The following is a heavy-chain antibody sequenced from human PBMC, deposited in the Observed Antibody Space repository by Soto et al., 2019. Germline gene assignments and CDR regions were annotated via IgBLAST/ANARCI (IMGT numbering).Heavy chain of an antibody. V-gene: IGHV3-74*01. J-gene: IGHJ3*01. D-gene: IGHD3-10*01. Sequence: EVQLVESGGGLVQPGESLRLSCAASGFTFSYYWMHWVRQAPGKGLVWVSRIHSDGSSTTYADSVKGRFTISRDNARKTVYLQMNSLRVKDTAVYYCASGDRGAFDLWGQGTVVTVSS. CDR3: ASGDRGAFDL. CDR2: IHSDGSST. CDR1: GFTFSYYW.